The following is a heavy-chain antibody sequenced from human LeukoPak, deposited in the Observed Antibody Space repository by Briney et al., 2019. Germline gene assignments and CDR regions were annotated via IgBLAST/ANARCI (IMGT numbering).Heavy chain of an antibody. D-gene: IGHD3-22*01. CDR3: ARRRVYYYDSSGYYSVSPFDY. Sequence: SETLSLTCTVSGGSISSSSYYWGWIRQPPGKGLEWIGSIYYSGSTYYNPSLKSRVTISVDTSKNQFSLKLSSVTAADTAVYYCARRRVYYYDSSGYYSVSPFDYWGQGTLVTVSS. CDR1: GGSISSSSYY. V-gene: IGHV4-39*07. J-gene: IGHJ4*02. CDR2: IYYSGST.